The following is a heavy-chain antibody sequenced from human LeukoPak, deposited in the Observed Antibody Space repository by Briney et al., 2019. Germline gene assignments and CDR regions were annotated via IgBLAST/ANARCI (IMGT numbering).Heavy chain of an antibody. D-gene: IGHD4-11*01. V-gene: IGHV3-7*05. CDR1: GFTFSSYR. J-gene: IGHJ4*02. CDR3: KREYLTVSYFDY. Sequence: GGSLRLSCAASGFTFSSYRMSWVRQAPGKGLEWVANIKQDGSEQYYVDSVKGRFTISRDNAKNSLFLQMNSLRGEDTAVYYCKREYLTVSYFDYWGQGTLVTVSS. CDR2: IKQDGSEQ.